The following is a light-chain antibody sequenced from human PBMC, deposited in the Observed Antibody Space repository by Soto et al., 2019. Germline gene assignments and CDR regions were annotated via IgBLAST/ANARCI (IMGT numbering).Light chain of an antibody. Sequence: QSALTQPASVSGSPGQSITISCTGTSSDVGAYNYVSWYQQHPGKAPKLIIYEVSIRPSGLSNRFAGSKSGNTASLTISGLQAEDEADYDCSLYTSSSTLQFGGGTKLTVL. CDR1: SSDVGAYNY. J-gene: IGLJ2*01. CDR3: SLYTSSSTLQ. CDR2: EVS. V-gene: IGLV2-14*01.